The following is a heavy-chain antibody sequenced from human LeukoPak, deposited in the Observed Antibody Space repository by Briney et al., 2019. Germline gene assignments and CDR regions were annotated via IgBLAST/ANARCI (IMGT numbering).Heavy chain of an antibody. CDR1: GFTFDDYA. CDR3: AKGGHPTRYYYGMDV. J-gene: IGHJ6*02. CDR2: ISWNSGSI. D-gene: IGHD2-15*01. V-gene: IGHV3-9*01. Sequence: QPGRSLRLSCAASGFTFDDYAMHWVRQAPGKGLEWVSGISWNSGSIGYADSVKGRFTISRDNAKNSLYLQMNSLRAEDTALYYCAKGGHPTRYYYGMDVWGQGTTVTVSS.